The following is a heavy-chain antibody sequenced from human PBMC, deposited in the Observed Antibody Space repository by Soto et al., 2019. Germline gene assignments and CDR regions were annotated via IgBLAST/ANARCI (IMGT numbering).Heavy chain of an antibody. CDR2: ISAYHGNT. D-gene: IGHD1-26*01. V-gene: IGHV1-18*04. Sequence: QVQLVQSGAEVKKPAASVKVSCKASGYTFTSYGISWVRQAPGQGLEWMGWISAYHGNTNYAQKLQGRVTMTTGTSMSRDYMELRSLRADDRAVYYCAGSLTRELLFWPNSGGWFDPWGQGTLVTVSS. CDR3: AGSLTRELLFWPNSGGWFDP. J-gene: IGHJ5*02. CDR1: GYTFTSYG.